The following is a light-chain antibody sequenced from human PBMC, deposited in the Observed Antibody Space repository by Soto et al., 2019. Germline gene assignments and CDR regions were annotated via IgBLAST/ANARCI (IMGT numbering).Light chain of an antibody. Sequence: QLVLTQPASVSGSPGQSITISCTGSNSDVGSYNLVSWYQQHPGKAPKVIIFEVNKRPSGVSNRFSGSKSGYTASLTISGLQAEDEADYYCCSYAGYITFVVFGGGTQLTVL. CDR3: CSYAGYITFVV. V-gene: IGLV2-23*02. CDR2: EVN. J-gene: IGLJ7*01. CDR1: NSDVGSYNL.